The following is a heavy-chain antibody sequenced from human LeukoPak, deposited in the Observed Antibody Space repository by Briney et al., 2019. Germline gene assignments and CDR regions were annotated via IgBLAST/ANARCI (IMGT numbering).Heavy chain of an antibody. CDR1: DDSISIYY. CDR3: AKSNGYGLVDI. D-gene: IGHD3-10*01. CDR2: IDHTGST. Sequence: SETLSLICSVSDDSISIYYWSWIRQPPGKGLEWIGYIDHTGSTNYNPSLNSRVTISRDTSKNHFSLELSSVTAADTAVYYCAKSNGYGLVDIWGQGTMVTVSS. J-gene: IGHJ3*02. V-gene: IGHV4-59*01.